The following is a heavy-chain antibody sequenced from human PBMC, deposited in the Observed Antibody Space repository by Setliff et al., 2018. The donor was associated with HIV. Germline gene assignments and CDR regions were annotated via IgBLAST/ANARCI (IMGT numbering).Heavy chain of an antibody. Sequence: PSETLSLTCTVSGGSIISSSYYWGWIRQPPGKGLEWIGSIYYSGSTYYPPSLKSRVTISIDTSKNQFSLKVSSVTAADTAVYYWARGVAGLQYYYYYMDVWGKGTTVTVSS. CDR1: GGSIISSSYY. CDR3: ARGVAGLQYYYYYMDV. CDR2: IYYSGST. V-gene: IGHV4-39*07. J-gene: IGHJ6*03. D-gene: IGHD6-19*01.